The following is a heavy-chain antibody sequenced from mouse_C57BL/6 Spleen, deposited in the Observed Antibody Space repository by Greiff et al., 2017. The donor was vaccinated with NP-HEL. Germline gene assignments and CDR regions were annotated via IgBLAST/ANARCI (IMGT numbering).Heavy chain of an antibody. Sequence: EVQLQQSGGGLVQPGGSLSLSCAASGFTFSSYAMSWVRQTPEKRLEWVATISDGGSYTYYPDNVKGRFTISRDNAKNNLYLQMSHLKSEDTAIDYCARNYGSSLYAMDYWGQGNSGTVSS. J-gene: IGHJ4*01. CDR1: GFTFSSYA. D-gene: IGHD1-1*01. V-gene: IGHV5-4*01. CDR3: ARNYGSSLYAMDY. CDR2: ISDGGSYT.